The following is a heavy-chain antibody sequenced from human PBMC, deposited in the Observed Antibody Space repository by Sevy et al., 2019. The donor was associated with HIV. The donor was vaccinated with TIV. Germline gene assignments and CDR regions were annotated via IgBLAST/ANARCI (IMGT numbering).Heavy chain of an antibody. CDR2: ISSSGGST. CDR3: AKEDTSGFY. D-gene: IGHD3-22*01. CDR1: GLTFISYS. V-gene: IGHV3-23*01. J-gene: IGHJ4*02. Sequence: GGSLRLSCAASGLTFISYSMSWVRQAPGKGLEWVSAISSSGGSTYYADSVKGRFTISRDNSNNILDLQMNSLRADDTSVYYCAKEDTSGFYWGQRTLVTVSS.